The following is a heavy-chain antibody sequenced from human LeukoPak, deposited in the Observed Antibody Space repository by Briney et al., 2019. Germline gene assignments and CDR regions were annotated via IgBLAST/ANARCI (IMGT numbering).Heavy chain of an antibody. Sequence: GGSLRLSCAASGFTFSTYAMSWVRQAPARGLEWVSSIRGGGDTFYADSVKGRFTLSRDDSRNTVYLQLNNLRVEDTAIYYCAKANWVLNPDAVWWGQGTLVTVSS. CDR3: AKANWVLNPDAVW. D-gene: IGHD3-9*01. J-gene: IGHJ4*02. CDR1: GFTFSTYA. CDR2: IRGGGDT. V-gene: IGHV3-23*01.